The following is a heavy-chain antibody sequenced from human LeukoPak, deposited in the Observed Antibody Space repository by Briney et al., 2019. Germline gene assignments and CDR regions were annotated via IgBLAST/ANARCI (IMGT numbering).Heavy chain of an antibody. Sequence: GGSLRLSCAASGFTFSTYAMNWVRQAPGKGLEWVSYISSSGDAVHYADSVKGRFTISRDNAKNSLYLQMNSLRAEDTAVYYCARDMSAAVTTGFFDYWGQGTLVTVSS. CDR2: ISSSGDAV. V-gene: IGHV3-48*03. CDR3: ARDMSAAVTTGFFDY. D-gene: IGHD4-17*01. CDR1: GFTFSTYA. J-gene: IGHJ4*02.